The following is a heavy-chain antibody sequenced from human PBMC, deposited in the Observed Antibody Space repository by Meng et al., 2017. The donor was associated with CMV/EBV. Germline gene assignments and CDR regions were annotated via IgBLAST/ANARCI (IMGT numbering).Heavy chain of an antibody. Sequence: GGSLRLSCAASGFTVSSNYMSWVRQAPGKGLEWVSVIYSGGSTYYADSVKGRFTISRDNSKNTLYLQMNSLRAEDTAVYYCANQYSSSWGGGYFDYWGQGTLVTVSS. CDR3: ANQYSSSWGGGYFDY. V-gene: IGHV3-53*01. J-gene: IGHJ4*02. CDR1: GFTVSSNY. D-gene: IGHD6-13*01. CDR2: IYSGGST.